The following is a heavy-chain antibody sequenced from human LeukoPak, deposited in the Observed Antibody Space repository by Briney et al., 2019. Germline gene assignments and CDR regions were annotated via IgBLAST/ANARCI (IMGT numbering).Heavy chain of an antibody. CDR1: GFTFSSYG. V-gene: IGHV3-33*01. Sequence: GGSLRLSCAASGFTFSSYGMHWVRQAPGKGLEWVAVIWYDGSNKYYADSVKGRFTISRDNSKNTLYLQMNSLRAEDTAVYYCAGDLSGWYFDYWGQGTLVTVSS. CDR2: IWYDGSNK. J-gene: IGHJ4*02. CDR3: AGDLSGWYFDY. D-gene: IGHD6-19*01.